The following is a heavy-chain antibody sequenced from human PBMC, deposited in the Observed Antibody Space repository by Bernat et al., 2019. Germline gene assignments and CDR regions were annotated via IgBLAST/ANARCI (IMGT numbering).Heavy chain of an antibody. CDR2: ISAYNGNT. V-gene: IGHV1-18*01. CDR3: ARDLVECVTMVRGVITPKYYYGMDV. Sequence: QVQLVQSGAEVKKPGASVKVSCKASGYTFTSYGISWVRQAPGQGLEWMGWISAYNGNTNYAQKLQGRVTMTTDTSTSTAYMELRSLRSDDTAVYYCARDLVECVTMVRGVITPKYYYGMDVWGQGTTVTVSS. D-gene: IGHD3-10*01. J-gene: IGHJ6*02. CDR1: GYTFTSYG.